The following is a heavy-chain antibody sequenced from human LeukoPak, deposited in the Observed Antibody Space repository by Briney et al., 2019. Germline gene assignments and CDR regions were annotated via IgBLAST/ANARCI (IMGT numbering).Heavy chain of an antibody. CDR1: GFTFSSCA. D-gene: IGHD3-10*02. CDR2: ISGGGGST. J-gene: IGHJ6*04. V-gene: IGHV3-23*01. Sequence: GGSLTLSCAASGFTFSSCAMSWVRQAPGKGLEWVSTISGGGGSTFYADSVKGRFTVSRDNAKNSLYLQMNSLRAEDTAVYYCAELGITMIGGVWGKGTTVTISS. CDR3: AELGITMIGGV.